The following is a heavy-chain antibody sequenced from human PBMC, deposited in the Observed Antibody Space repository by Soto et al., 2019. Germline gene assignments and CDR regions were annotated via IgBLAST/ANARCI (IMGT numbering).Heavy chain of an antibody. Sequence: EVQLLESGGGLVQPGGSLSLSCAASEFTFSNYAMTWVRQAPGKGLEWVSSISGSGSITYYAESVKGRFAISRDNSKNALFLQMNSLRAEDTARYYCAKAEKTSAVAGYLENWGQGTQVTVSS. CDR1: EFTFSNYA. J-gene: IGHJ4*02. D-gene: IGHD6-19*01. CDR3: AKAEKTSAVAGYLEN. V-gene: IGHV3-23*01. CDR2: ISGSGSIT.